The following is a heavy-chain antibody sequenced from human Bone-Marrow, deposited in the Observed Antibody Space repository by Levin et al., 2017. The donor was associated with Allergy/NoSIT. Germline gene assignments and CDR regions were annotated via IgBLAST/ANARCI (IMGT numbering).Heavy chain of an antibody. V-gene: IGHV3-30-3*01. Sequence: GGSLRLSCAASGFTFSSYAMHWVRQAPGKGLEWVAVISYDGSNKYYADSVKGRFTISRDNSKNTLYLQMNSLRAEDTAVYYCAREDCSGGSGYGRFDYWGQGTLVTVSS. CDR1: GFTFSSYA. CDR3: AREDCSGGSGYGRFDY. J-gene: IGHJ4*02. D-gene: IGHD2-15*01. CDR2: ISYDGSNK.